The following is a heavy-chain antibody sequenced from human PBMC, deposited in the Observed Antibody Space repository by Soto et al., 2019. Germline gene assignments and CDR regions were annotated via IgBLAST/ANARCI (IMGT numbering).Heavy chain of an antibody. J-gene: IGHJ6*02. CDR1: GDSVSSNSAA. D-gene: IGHD3-10*01. Sequence: SQTLSLTCAISGDSVSSNSAAWNWIRQSPSRGLEWLGRTYYRSKWYNDYAVSVKSRITINPDTSKNQFSLQLNSVTPEDTAVYYCARDRGATLHYYYYYGMDVWGQGTTVTVSS. V-gene: IGHV6-1*01. CDR2: TYYRSKWYN. CDR3: ARDRGATLHYYYYYGMDV.